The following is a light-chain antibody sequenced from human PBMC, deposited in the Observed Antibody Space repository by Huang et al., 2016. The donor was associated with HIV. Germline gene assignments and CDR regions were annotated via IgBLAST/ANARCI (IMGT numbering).Light chain of an antibody. J-gene: IGKJ5*01. Sequence: EIVLTQSPATLSLSPGESATLSCRASQSFRYYLAWYQQKPGQAPRLLIYDSSNRATGIPARFSGSGSDTDFTLIIGSLEPEDSAVYYCQQRSDWPAITFGQGTRLEIK. CDR2: DSS. CDR3: QQRSDWPAIT. V-gene: IGKV3-11*01. CDR1: QSFRYY.